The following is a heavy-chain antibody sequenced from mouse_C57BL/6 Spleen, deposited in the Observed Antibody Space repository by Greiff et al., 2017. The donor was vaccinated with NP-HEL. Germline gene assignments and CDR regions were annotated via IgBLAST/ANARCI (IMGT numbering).Heavy chain of an antibody. D-gene: IGHD1-1*01. CDR3: VRSYYYGSSSYFDY. J-gene: IGHJ2*01. Sequence: EVQLQQSGGGLVQPKGSLKLSCAASGFSFNTYAMNWVRQAPGKGLEWVARIRSKSNNYATYYADSVKDRFTISRDDSESMLYLQMNNLKTEDTAMYYCVRSYYYGSSSYFDYWGQGTTLTVSS. CDR1: GFSFNTYA. CDR2: IRSKSNNYAT. V-gene: IGHV10-1*01.